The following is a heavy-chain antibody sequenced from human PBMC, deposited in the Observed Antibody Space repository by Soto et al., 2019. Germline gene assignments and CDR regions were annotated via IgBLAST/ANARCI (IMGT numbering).Heavy chain of an antibody. CDR2: IYYSGST. J-gene: IGHJ4*02. Sequence: SESLSLGGPVSGGSVSSGSYYWSWILQPPGKGLEWIGYIYYSGSTNYNPSLKSRVTISVDTSKNQFSLKLSSVTAADTAVYYCARSNYYGSGSYFDYWGQGTLVTVSS. D-gene: IGHD3-10*01. V-gene: IGHV4-61*01. CDR1: GGSVSSGSYY. CDR3: ARSNYYGSGSYFDY.